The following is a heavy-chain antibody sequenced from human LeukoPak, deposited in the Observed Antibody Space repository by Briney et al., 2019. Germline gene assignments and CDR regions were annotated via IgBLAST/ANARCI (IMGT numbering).Heavy chain of an antibody. J-gene: IGHJ4*02. Sequence: SGTLSLTCAVSGGSISSSNWWSLVRQPPGKGLEWIGEIYHSGSTNYNPSLKSRVTISVDKSKNQFSLKLSSVTAADTAVYYCASGVRWELPYFDYWGQGTLVTVSS. V-gene: IGHV4-4*02. CDR3: ASGVRWELPYFDY. D-gene: IGHD1-26*01. CDR2: IYHSGST. CDR1: GGSISSSNW.